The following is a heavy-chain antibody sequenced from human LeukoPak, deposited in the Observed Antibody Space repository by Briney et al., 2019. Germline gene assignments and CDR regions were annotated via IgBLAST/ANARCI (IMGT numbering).Heavy chain of an antibody. CDR1: GYSFTSYW. V-gene: IGHV5-10-1*01. CDR2: IDPSDSYT. Sequence: GESLKISCKGSGYSFTSYWISWVRQMPGKGLEWMGRIDPSDSYTNYSSSFQGHVTISADKSISTAYLQWSSLKASDTAMYYCARSGYYDILTGYRNHDAFDIWGQGTMVTVSS. J-gene: IGHJ3*02. CDR3: ARSGYYDILTGYRNHDAFDI. D-gene: IGHD3-9*01.